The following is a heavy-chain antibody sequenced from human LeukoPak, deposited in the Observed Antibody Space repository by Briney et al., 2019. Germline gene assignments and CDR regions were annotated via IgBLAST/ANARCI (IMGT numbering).Heavy chain of an antibody. CDR3: VKGLSDDLLTGTSKY. J-gene: IGHJ4*02. D-gene: IGHD3-9*01. CDR1: GFTFSNYA. CDR2: ISGSGGTT. V-gene: IGHV3-23*01. Sequence: GGSLRLSCAASGFTFSNYAMSWVRQAPGRGLAWVSIISGSGGTTYYGDSVKGRFTISRDNSKNTLFLQMNSLRAEDTAVYYCVKGLSDDLLTGTSKYWGQGTLVAVSS.